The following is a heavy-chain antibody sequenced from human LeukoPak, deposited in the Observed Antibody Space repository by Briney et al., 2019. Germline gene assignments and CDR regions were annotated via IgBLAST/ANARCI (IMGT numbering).Heavy chain of an antibody. CDR2: IKQDGSEK. CDR1: GFTFSDYW. Sequence: GGSLRLSCAASGFTFSDYWMNWVRQAPGKGLEWVANIKQDGSEKYYVDSVKGRFTISRDNAKNSLYLQMNSLRAEDTAVYYCARAGLLWFGELWNFDYWGQGTLVTVSS. V-gene: IGHV3-7*01. D-gene: IGHD3-10*01. CDR3: ARAGLLWFGELWNFDY. J-gene: IGHJ4*02.